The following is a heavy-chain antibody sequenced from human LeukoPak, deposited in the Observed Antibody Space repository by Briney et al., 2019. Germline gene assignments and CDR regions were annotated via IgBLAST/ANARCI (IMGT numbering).Heavy chain of an antibody. CDR1: GYTFTSYD. Sequence: GASVKVSCKASGYTFTSYDISWVRQAAGQGLEWMGWMNPNSGNTGYAQKFKGRVTMTGNTSINTAYMELSSLRSEDTAVYYCAKAYYDILTGYYMMYYFDYWGQGTLVTVSS. V-gene: IGHV1-8*01. D-gene: IGHD3-9*01. J-gene: IGHJ4*02. CDR2: MNPNSGNT. CDR3: AKAYYDILTGYYMMYYFDY.